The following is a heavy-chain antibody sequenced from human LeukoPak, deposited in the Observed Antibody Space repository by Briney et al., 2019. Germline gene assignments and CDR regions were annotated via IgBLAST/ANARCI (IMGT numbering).Heavy chain of an antibody. D-gene: IGHD3-9*01. V-gene: IGHV1-2*02. J-gene: IGHJ4*02. CDR3: ARVRRRGDYDILTGFDY. Sequence: ASVKVSCKASGYTFTGYYMHWVRQAPGQGLEWMGWINPNSVGTNYAQKFQGRVTMTRDTSISTAYMELSRLRSDDTAVYYCARVRRRGDYDILTGFDYWGQGTLVTVSS. CDR1: GYTFTGYY. CDR2: INPNSVGT.